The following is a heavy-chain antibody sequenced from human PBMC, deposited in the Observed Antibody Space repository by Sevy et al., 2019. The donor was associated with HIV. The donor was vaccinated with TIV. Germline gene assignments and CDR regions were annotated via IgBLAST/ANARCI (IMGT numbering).Heavy chain of an antibody. D-gene: IGHD3-16*01. CDR2: NFYNGST. CDR3: VGAAPGYYYAMDV. J-gene: IGHJ6*02. CDR1: GDSVSSGNYY. Sequence: SETLSLTCTVSGDSVSSGNYYWSWIRQPPGKGLEWIGYNFYNGSTTYNPSLKSRVTISVDTSKNQFSLKLSSVTAADTAVYYCVGAAPGYYYAMDVWGQGTTVTVSS. V-gene: IGHV4-61*01.